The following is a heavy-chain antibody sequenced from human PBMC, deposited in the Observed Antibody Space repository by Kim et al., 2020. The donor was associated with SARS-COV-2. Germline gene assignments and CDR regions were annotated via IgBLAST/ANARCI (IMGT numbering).Heavy chain of an antibody. Sequence: SETLSLTCTVSGGSVSSGSYYWSWIRQPPGKGLEWIGYIYYSGSTNYNPSLKSRVTISVDTSKNQFSLKLSSVTAADTAVYYCARAVSSKYSSSSGDYYYYYGMDVWGQGTTVTVSS. J-gene: IGHJ6*02. D-gene: IGHD6-6*01. CDR1: GGSVSSGSYY. CDR2: IYYSGST. CDR3: ARAVSSKYSSSSGDYYYYYGMDV. V-gene: IGHV4-61*01.